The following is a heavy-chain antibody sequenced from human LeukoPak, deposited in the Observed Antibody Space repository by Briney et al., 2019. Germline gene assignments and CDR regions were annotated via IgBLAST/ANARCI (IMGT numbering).Heavy chain of an antibody. V-gene: IGHV4-59*01. CDR3: ARVYGGYYDTSGYYTRKWFDP. CDR1: GGSISSYY. D-gene: IGHD3-22*01. CDR2: IYYSGTT. J-gene: IGHJ5*02. Sequence: SETLCLTCTVSGGSISSYYWSWIRQPPGKGLEWIGYIYYSGTTNCNPSLKSRVAISLDTSKNHFSLKLSSVAAADTAVYYCARVYGGYYDTSGYYTRKWFDPWGQGTLVTVSS.